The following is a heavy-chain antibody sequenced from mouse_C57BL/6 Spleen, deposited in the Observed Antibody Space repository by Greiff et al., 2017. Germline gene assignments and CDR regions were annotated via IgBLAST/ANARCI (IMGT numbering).Heavy chain of an antibody. D-gene: IGHD1-1*01. CDR1: GYAFSSSW. V-gene: IGHV1-82*01. Sequence: VKLMESGPELVKPGASVKISCKASGYAFSSSWMNWVKQRPGKGLEWIGRIYPGDGDTNYNGKFKGKATLTADKSSSTAYMQLSSLTSEDSAVSFCARSEYYGSSYDAMDYWGQGTSVTVSS. CDR3: ARSEYYGSSYDAMDY. CDR2: IYPGDGDT. J-gene: IGHJ4*01.